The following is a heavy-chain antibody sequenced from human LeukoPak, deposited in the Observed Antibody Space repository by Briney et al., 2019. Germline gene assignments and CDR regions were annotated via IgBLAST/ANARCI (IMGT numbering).Heavy chain of an antibody. J-gene: IGHJ6*02. Sequence: GGSLRLSCAASGFTFSSYAMHWVRQAPGKGLEWVAVILYDGSNKCYADSVKGRFPISRDNSKNTLYLQMNSLRAEDTAVYYCARDRGVATAYYYYGMDVWGQGPTVPVSS. CDR1: GFTFSSYA. D-gene: IGHD5-12*01. CDR2: ILYDGSNK. V-gene: IGHV3-30*04. CDR3: ARDRGVATAYYYYGMDV.